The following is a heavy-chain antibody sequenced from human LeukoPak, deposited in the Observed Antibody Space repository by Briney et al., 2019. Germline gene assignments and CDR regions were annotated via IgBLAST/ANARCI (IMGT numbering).Heavy chain of an antibody. CDR2: IKRKTDGGTT. V-gene: IGHV3-15*01. J-gene: IGHJ3*02. CDR1: GFTFSNAW. D-gene: IGHD4-23*01. CDR3: TTGYGGNSVYALDI. Sequence: KPGGSLRLSCAASGFTFSNAWMSWVRQAPGKGLEWVGRIKRKTDGGTTDYAAPVKGRFTISRDDSKNTLYLQMNSLKTEDTAVYYCTTGYGGNSVYALDIWGPGTMVTVSS.